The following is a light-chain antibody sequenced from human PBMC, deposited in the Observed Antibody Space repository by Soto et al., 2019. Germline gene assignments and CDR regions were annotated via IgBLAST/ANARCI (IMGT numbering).Light chain of an antibody. Sequence: QSALTQPASVSGSPGQSITISFTGTSSDVGGYNYVSWYQQHLGKAPKVMIYEVSDRPSGVSNRFSGSKSGNTASLTISGLQAEDEADYFCSSYTSSSSVIFGGGTKLTVL. J-gene: IGLJ2*01. CDR3: SSYTSSSSVI. CDR2: EVS. V-gene: IGLV2-14*01. CDR1: SSDVGGYNY.